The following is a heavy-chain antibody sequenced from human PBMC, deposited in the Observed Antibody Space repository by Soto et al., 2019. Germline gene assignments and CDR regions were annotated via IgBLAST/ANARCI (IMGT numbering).Heavy chain of an antibody. CDR3: ARSRNLDV. V-gene: IGHV4-34*01. CDR2: ACHTGVT. J-gene: IGHJ6*02. D-gene: IGHD1-1*01. CDR1: GGSFSGGH. Sequence: QVQVQQWGAGLLKFSETLSLTCAVNGGSFSGGHWNWIRQPPGKGLEWIGEACHTGVTNYNPSLESRVIISVDSASNQWSLKLTSVSAADTAVYYCARSRNLDVWGPGTTVIVSS.